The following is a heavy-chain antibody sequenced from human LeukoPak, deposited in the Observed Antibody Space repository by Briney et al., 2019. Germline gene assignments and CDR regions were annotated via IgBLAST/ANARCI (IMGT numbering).Heavy chain of an antibody. D-gene: IGHD3-22*01. CDR3: ARAPRRTMIVVAIPHYFDY. CDR2: IYYSGST. CDR1: GGSISSYY. V-gene: IGHV4-59*01. Sequence: SETLSLTCTVSGGSISSYYWSWIRQPPGKGLEWIGYIYYSGSTNYNPSLKSRVTISVDTSKNQFSLKLSSVTAADTAVYYCARAPRRTMIVVAIPHYFDYWGQGTMDCVSS. J-gene: IGHJ4*02.